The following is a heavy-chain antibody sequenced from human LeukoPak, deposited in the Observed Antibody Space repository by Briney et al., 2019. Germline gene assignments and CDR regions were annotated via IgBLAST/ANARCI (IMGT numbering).Heavy chain of an antibody. CDR2: ISWNSGSI. D-gene: IGHD3-22*01. J-gene: IGHJ4*02. CDR1: GFTFYDYA. CDR3: AKGGYYDSSGLGDY. Sequence: SLRLSCAAPGFTFYDYAMHWVRQAPGKGLEWVSGISWNSGSIGYADSVKGRFTISRDNAKNSLYLQMNSLRAEDMALYYCAKGGYYDSSGLGDYWGQGTLVTVSS. V-gene: IGHV3-9*03.